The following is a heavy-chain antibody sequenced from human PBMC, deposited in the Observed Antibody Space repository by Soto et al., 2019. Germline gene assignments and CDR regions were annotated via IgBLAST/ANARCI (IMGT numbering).Heavy chain of an antibody. CDR1: GYTFTRYT. Sequence: ASVQVSCEASGYTFTRYTMNWVRQAPGQRLEWVGWINPDNGNTQSSQKFQDRVIITRDTSASTAYMDLSSLRSEDTAVYYCARGIATGQLDPWGQGTLVTVSS. V-gene: IGHV1-3*01. D-gene: IGHD2-15*01. CDR2: INPDNGNT. J-gene: IGHJ5*02. CDR3: ARGIATGQLDP.